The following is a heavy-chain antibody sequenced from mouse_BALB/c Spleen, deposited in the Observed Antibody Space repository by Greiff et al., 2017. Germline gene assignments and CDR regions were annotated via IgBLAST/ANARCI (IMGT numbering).Heavy chain of an antibody. D-gene: IGHD1-1*01. V-gene: IGHV1-20*02. CDR1: GYSFTGYF. J-gene: IGHJ3*01. CDR2: INPYNGDT. Sequence: EVQLVESGPELVKPGASVKISCKASGYSFTGYFMNWVMQSHGKSLEWIGRINPYNGDTFYNQKFKGKATLTVDKSSSTAHMELRSLASEDSAVYYCAREGYGPAWFAYWGQGTLVTVSA. CDR3: AREGYGPAWFAY.